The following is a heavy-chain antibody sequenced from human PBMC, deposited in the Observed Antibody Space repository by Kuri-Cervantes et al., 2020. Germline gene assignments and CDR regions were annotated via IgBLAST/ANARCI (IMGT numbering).Heavy chain of an antibody. CDR3: ARDAPRIDY. J-gene: IGHJ4*02. V-gene: IGHV3-30-3*01. Sequence: GESLKISCAASGFTFSSYAMHWVRQASGKGLEWVAVISYDGSNKYYADSVKGRFTISRDNSKNTLYLQMNSLRAEDTAVYYCARDAPRIDYWGQGTLVTVSS. CDR1: GFTFSSYA. CDR2: ISYDGSNK.